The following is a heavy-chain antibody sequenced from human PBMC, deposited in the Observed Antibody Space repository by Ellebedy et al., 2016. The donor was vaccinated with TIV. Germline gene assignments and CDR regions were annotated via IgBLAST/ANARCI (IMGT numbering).Heavy chain of an antibody. CDR2: ISWNSGSI. CDR1: GFTFDDYA. J-gene: IGHJ4*02. V-gene: IGHV3-9*01. Sequence: SLKISXAASGFTFDDYAMHWVRQAPGKGLEWVSGISWNSGSIGYADSVKGRFTISRDNAKNSLYLQMNSLRAEDTALYYCAKEYSSGWYYFDYWGQGTLVTASS. D-gene: IGHD6-19*01. CDR3: AKEYSSGWYYFDY.